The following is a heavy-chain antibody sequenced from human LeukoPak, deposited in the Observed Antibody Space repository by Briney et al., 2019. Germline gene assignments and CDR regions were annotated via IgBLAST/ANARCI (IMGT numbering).Heavy chain of an antibody. CDR1: GGTFSSYA. Sequence: SVKVSCKASGGTFSSYAISWVRQAPGQGVEWMGWIIPIFGTANYAQKFQGRVTITTDESTSTAYMELSSLRSEDTAVYYCARRLNYYDSSGYPSSSDYWGQGTLVTVSS. CDR2: IIPIFGTA. D-gene: IGHD3-22*01. V-gene: IGHV1-69*05. J-gene: IGHJ4*02. CDR3: ARRLNYYDSSGYPSSSDY.